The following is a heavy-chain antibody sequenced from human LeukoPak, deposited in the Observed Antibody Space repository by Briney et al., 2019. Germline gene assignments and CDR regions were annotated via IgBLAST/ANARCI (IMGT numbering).Heavy chain of an antibody. V-gene: IGHV1-24*01. D-gene: IGHD5-12*01. CDR2: FDPEDGET. J-gene: IGHJ4*02. CDR1: GYTLTELS. CDR3: ATLFPSGYEIDY. Sequence: ASVKVSCKVSGYTLTELSMHRVRQAPGKGLEWMGGFDPEDGETIYAQKFQGRVTMTEDTSTDTAYMELSSLRSEDTAVYYCATLFPSGYEIDYWGQGTLVTVSS.